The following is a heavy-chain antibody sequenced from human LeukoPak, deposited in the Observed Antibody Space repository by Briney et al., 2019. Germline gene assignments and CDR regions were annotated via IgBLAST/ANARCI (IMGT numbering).Heavy chain of an antibody. Sequence: PGGSLRLSCAASGFTFKIYGMHWVRQAPGKGLEWVSFIRYDGSNKYYADSVKGRFTISRDKSKNTLYLQMNSLRAEDTAVYYCAKDLSSSWYNFDYWGQGTLVTVSS. D-gene: IGHD6-13*01. V-gene: IGHV3-30*02. J-gene: IGHJ4*02. CDR2: IRYDGSNK. CDR1: GFTFKIYG. CDR3: AKDLSSSWYNFDY.